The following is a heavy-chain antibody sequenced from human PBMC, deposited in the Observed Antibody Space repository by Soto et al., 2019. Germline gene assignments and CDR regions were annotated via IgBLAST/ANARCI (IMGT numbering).Heavy chain of an antibody. CDR2: IIPIFGTA. D-gene: IGHD4-17*01. CDR3: ARGGTTVTSLYYGMDV. Sequence: QVQLVQSGAEVKKPGSSVKVSCKASGGTFSSYAISWVRQAPGQGLEWMGGIIPIFGTANYAQKFQGRVTITADDSTSTAYMELSRLRSEDTAVYYCARGGTTVTSLYYGMDVWGQGTTVTVSS. V-gene: IGHV1-69*01. CDR1: GGTFSSYA. J-gene: IGHJ6*02.